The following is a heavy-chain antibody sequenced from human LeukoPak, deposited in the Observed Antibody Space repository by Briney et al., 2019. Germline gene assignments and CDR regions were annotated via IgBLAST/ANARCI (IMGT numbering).Heavy chain of an antibody. J-gene: IGHJ4*02. V-gene: IGHV4-61*01. CDR3: ARDRGYSGSYDY. CDR2: ISYSGST. Sequence: PSETLSLTCTVSGGSISSSSYYWSRIRQPPGMGLEWIGYISYSGSTNYNPSLKSRVTISVDTSRNQFSLKLSSVTAADTAVYYCARDRGYSGSYDYWGQGTLVTVSS. CDR1: GGSISSSSYY. D-gene: IGHD1-26*01.